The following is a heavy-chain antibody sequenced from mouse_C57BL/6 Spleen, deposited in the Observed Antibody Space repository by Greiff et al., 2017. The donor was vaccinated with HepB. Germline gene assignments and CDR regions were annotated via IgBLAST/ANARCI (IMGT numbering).Heavy chain of an antibody. Sequence: QVQLKQPGAELVKPGASVKLSCKASGYTFTSYWMQWVKQRPGQGLEWIGEIDPSDSYTNYNQKFKGKATLTVDTSSSTAYMQLSSLTSEDSAVYYCARLTGWYFDVWGTGTTVTVSS. CDR3: ARLTGWYFDV. D-gene: IGHD4-1*01. CDR2: IDPSDSYT. J-gene: IGHJ1*03. V-gene: IGHV1-50*01. CDR1: GYTFTSYW.